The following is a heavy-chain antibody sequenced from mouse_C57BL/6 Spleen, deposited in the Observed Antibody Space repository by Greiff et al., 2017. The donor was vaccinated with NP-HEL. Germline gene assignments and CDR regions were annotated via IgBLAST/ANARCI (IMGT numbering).Heavy chain of an antibody. Sequence: VKLQESGAELVRPGTSVKVSCKASGYAFTNYLIEWVKQRPGQGLEWIGVINPGSGGTNYNEKFKGKATLTADKSSSTAYMQLSSLTSEDSAVYFCARNWALDYWGQGTTLTVSS. CDR1: GYAFTNYL. D-gene: IGHD4-1*01. CDR3: ARNWALDY. CDR2: INPGSGGT. J-gene: IGHJ2*01. V-gene: IGHV1-54*01.